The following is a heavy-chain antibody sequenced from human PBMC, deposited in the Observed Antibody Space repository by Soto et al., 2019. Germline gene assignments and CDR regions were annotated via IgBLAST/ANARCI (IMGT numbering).Heavy chain of an antibody. J-gene: IGHJ4*02. Sequence: EVHLEESGGGLVHPGGSLRLSCAASGFTFSSYWMNWVRQAPGKGLEWVANIDEDGSEYNDAESVRGRFTISRDNAKKNLYPQINSLKAADNGVDYCSRTGGGHHEFLDYRGQGILVSVSS. D-gene: IGHD1-1*01. V-gene: IGHV3-7*01. CDR3: SRTGGGHHEFLDY. CDR1: GFTFSSYW. CDR2: IDEDGSEY.